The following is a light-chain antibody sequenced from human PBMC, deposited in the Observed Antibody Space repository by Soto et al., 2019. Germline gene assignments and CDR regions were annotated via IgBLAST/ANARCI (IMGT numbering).Light chain of an antibody. Sequence: EIVLTQSPGTLSLSPGERATLSCRASQSFSSSYLAWYQQKPGQAPRLLIYVASSRATGIPDRFSGSGSGTDFPLTISSLEPDDFAVYYCQHYGSALFTFGPGTKVDVK. CDR2: VAS. J-gene: IGKJ3*01. CDR3: QHYGSALFT. CDR1: QSFSSSY. V-gene: IGKV3-20*01.